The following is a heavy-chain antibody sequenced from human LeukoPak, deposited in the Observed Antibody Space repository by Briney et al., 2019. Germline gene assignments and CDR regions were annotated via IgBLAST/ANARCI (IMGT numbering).Heavy chain of an antibody. CDR2: ISYDGSTK. Sequence: GGSLRLSCAASGFTFSSYAMHWVRQAPGKGLEWVTVISYDGSTKYYADSVKGRITISRDNSKNTLYMQMGSLRAEDTAVYYCARGSLGYCDSTSCYTQFDYWGQGTLVTVSS. J-gene: IGHJ4*02. V-gene: IGHV3-30*04. CDR3: ARGSLGYCDSTSCYTQFDY. D-gene: IGHD2-2*02. CDR1: GFTFSSYA.